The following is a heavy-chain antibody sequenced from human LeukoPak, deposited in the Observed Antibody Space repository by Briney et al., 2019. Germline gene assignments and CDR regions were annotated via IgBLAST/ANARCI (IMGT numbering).Heavy chain of an antibody. Sequence: SETLSLTCTVSGGSISSGSYYWSWIRQPPGKGLEWIGYIYYSGSTNYNPSLKSRVTISVDASKNQFSLKLSSVTAADTAVYYCARGTRGYSYGYVAYWGQGTLVTVSS. J-gene: IGHJ4*02. V-gene: IGHV4-61*01. D-gene: IGHD5-18*01. CDR1: GGSISSGSYY. CDR3: ARGTRGYSYGYVAY. CDR2: IYYSGST.